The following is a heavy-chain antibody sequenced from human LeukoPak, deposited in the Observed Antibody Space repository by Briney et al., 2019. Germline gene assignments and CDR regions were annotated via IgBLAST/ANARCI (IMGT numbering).Heavy chain of an antibody. CDR3: AKGDCFDS. J-gene: IGHJ4*02. CDR1: GFTFSTSD. V-gene: IGHV3-23*01. CDR2: ISISGGST. Sequence: GGTLRLSCAASGFTFSTSDMSWVRQAPGKGLEWVSKISISGGSTYYADSVKGRFTFSRDNSNNTLYLQMNSLKAEDTAVYYCAKGDCFDSWGQGTLVTVSS.